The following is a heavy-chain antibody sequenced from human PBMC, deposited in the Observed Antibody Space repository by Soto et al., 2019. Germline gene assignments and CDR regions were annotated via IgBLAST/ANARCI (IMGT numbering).Heavy chain of an antibody. J-gene: IGHJ4*02. D-gene: IGHD6-6*01. CDR2: INHTGST. Sequence: SETLSLTCTVSGGSISSSRCHWSWIRQPPGKGLEWIGEINHTGSTNYNPSLKSRVTISVDTSKNQFSLKLSSVTAADTAVYYCARGDDTGTVTKARPDYWGQGNMVTVPQ. CDR3: ARGDDTGTVTKARPDY. V-gene: IGHV4-39*07. CDR1: GGSISSSRCH.